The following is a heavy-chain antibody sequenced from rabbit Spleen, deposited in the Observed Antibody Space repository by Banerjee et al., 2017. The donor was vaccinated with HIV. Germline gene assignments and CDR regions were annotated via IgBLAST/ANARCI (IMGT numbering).Heavy chain of an antibody. CDR2: IYTGSGIT. J-gene: IGHJ2*01. CDR3: ARNYVNAFDP. Sequence: QSLEESGGDLVKPGASLTLTCTASGFSFDSGYYMCWVRQTPGKRPEWIGCIYTGSGITYYASWPKGRFTISKTSSTTVTLQVTSLTAADTATYFCARNYVNAFDPWGPGTLVTVS. CDR1: GFSFDSGYY. D-gene: IGHD1-1*01. V-gene: IGHV1S40*01.